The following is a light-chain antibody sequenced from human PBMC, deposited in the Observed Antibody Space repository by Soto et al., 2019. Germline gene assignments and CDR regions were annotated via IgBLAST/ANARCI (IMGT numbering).Light chain of an antibody. CDR2: AAS. Sequence: DIQMTPSPSSVSASVGDSVTITCRASRDISSWLAWYQQRPGKAPKLLIYAASTLRSGIPLRFRGSASGTAFTHTISSLQREDCETYCCQQTHSCPPTFGQGTRLEI. CDR3: QQTHSCPPT. CDR1: RDISSW. J-gene: IGKJ5*01. V-gene: IGKV1D-12*01.